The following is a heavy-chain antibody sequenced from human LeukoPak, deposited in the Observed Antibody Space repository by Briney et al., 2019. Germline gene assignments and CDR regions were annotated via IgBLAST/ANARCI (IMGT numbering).Heavy chain of an antibody. J-gene: IGHJ4*02. CDR3: ARGGYSSSWYYPFDY. D-gene: IGHD6-13*01. Sequence: SETLSLTCTVSGGTISSYYWSWIRQPPGKGLEWIAYIDYSGSTNYNPSLKSRVTVSVDTSKNQFSLKLSSVTAADTAVYYCARGGYSSSWYYPFDYWGQGTLVTVSS. CDR2: IDYSGST. CDR1: GGTISSYY. V-gene: IGHV4-59*01.